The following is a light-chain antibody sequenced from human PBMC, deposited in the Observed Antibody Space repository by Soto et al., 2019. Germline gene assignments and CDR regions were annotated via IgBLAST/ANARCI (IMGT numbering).Light chain of an antibody. Sequence: DIQMTQSPSSLSASVGDRVTLTCRASQDISQYLAWYQQRPGKVPKLLIYYASTLQSGVPSRFSGSGSGTEFTLTISSLQPEDVATYYCLKYTKDAPGTFGQGTKGEI. CDR2: YAS. V-gene: IGKV1-27*01. CDR1: QDISQY. J-gene: IGKJ1*01. CDR3: LKYTKDAPGT.